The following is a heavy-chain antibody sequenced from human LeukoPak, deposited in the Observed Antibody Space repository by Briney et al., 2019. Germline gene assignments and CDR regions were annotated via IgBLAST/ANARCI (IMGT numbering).Heavy chain of an antibody. CDR2: IIPIFGTA. J-gene: IGHJ6*03. Sequence: GASVKVSCKASGGTFSSYAISWVRQAPGQGLEWMGGIIPIFGTANYAQKFQGRVTITTDESTSTAYMVLSSLRSEDTAVCYCARGEYQLHLDYYYYMDVWGKGTTVTVSS. CDR3: ARGEYQLHLDYYYYMDV. CDR1: GGTFSSYA. D-gene: IGHD2-2*01. V-gene: IGHV1-69*05.